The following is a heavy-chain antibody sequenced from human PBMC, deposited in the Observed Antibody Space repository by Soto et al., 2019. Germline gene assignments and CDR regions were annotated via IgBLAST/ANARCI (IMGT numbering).Heavy chain of an antibody. D-gene: IGHD2-2*01. J-gene: IGHJ4*02. Sequence: QVQLVQSGAEVKKPGSSVKVSCKASGGTFSSYTISWVRQAPGQGLEWMGRIIPILGIANYAQKFQGRVTITADKSTSTAYMELSSLRSEDTAVYYCAREGYCSSTSCHVGPFDYWGQGTLVTVSS. CDR2: IIPILGIA. V-gene: IGHV1-69*08. CDR3: AREGYCSSTSCHVGPFDY. CDR1: GGTFSSYT.